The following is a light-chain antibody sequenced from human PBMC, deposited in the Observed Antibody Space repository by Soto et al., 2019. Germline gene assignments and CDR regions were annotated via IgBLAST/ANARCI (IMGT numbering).Light chain of an antibody. CDR2: DVS. CDR1: SSDVGGYDY. V-gene: IGLV2-11*01. Sequence: QSALTQPRSVSGSPGQSVTLSCTGTSSDVGGYDYVSWYQQHPDKAPKLIIYDVSRRPSGVPDRFSGSKSDNTASLTISGLQAEDDSDYYCCSFTSRFTFVFGTGTKVTVL. J-gene: IGLJ1*01. CDR3: CSFTSRFTFV.